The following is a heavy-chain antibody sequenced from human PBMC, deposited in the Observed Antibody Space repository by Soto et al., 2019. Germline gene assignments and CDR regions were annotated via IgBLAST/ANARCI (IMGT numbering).Heavy chain of an antibody. CDR3: GLRRQRGYGMDV. J-gene: IGHJ6*02. D-gene: IGHD3-10*01. CDR1: GYTFTSYD. V-gene: IGHV1-8*01. Sequence: ASVKVYCKASGYTFTSYDINWVRQATGQGLEWMGWMNPNSGNTGYAQKFQGRVTMTRNTSISTAYMELSSLGSEDTALYYRGLRRQRGYGMDVSGQGTTVTVSS. CDR2: MNPNSGNT.